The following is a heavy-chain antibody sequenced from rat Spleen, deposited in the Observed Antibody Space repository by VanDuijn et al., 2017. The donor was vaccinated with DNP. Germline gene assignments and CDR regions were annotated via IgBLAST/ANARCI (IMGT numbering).Heavy chain of an antibody. CDR3: ARYEEGKGFGAMDA. J-gene: IGHJ4*01. CDR1: GYSITSNY. V-gene: IGHV3-1*01. CDR2: ISYSGST. Sequence: EVQLQESGPGLVKPSQSLSLTCSVTGYSITSNYWGWIRKFPGNRMEWIGLISYSGSTSYSPSLKSRISITRDTSKNQFFLQLNSVTTEDTATDCCARYEEGKGFGAMDAWGQGTSVTVSS. D-gene: IGHD1-11*01.